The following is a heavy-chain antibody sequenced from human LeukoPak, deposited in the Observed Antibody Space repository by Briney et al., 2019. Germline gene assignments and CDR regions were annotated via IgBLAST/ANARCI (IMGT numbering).Heavy chain of an antibody. CDR1: SASISSHY. J-gene: IGHJ2*01. D-gene: IGHD6-19*01. CDR2: IYYSGST. Sequence: PSETLSLTCTVSSASISSHYWDWIRQPAGKGLEWIGYIYYSGSTNYNPSLKSRVTISVDTSKNQFSLKLSSVTAADTAVYYCARDPTNSSGWYFDLWGRGTLVTVSS. CDR3: ARDPTNSSGWYFDL. V-gene: IGHV4-59*11.